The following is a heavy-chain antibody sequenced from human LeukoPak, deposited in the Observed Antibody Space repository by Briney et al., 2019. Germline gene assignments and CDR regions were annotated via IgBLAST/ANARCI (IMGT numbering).Heavy chain of an antibody. Sequence: GGSLSLSCAASGFTFSSYAMSWVRQAPGKGLEWVSAISGSGGSTYYADFVKGRFTISRDNSKNTLYLQMNSLRAEVTAVYYCAKGSGIAAAGRYCYYMDVWGKGTTVTVSS. D-gene: IGHD6-13*01. CDR1: GFTFSSYA. J-gene: IGHJ6*03. CDR3: AKGSGIAAAGRYCYYMDV. V-gene: IGHV3-23*01. CDR2: ISGSGGST.